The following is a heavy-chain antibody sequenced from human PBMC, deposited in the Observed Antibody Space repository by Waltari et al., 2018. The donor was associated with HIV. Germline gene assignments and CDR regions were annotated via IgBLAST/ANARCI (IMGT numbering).Heavy chain of an antibody. CDR3: ARVRLRRLGSWAYQYYGLDV. CDR2: MKTNRVHT. J-gene: IGHJ6*02. D-gene: IGHD3-10*01. Sequence: QVQVVESGGGVVQPGRSLRLSCAASGYTFTSYDITWVRQATGQGVEWMGWMKTNRVHTGDAQKIQGRVTMTRNTSISTAYMELSSLRSEDTAVYYCARVRLRRLGSWAYQYYGLDVWGQGTTVTVFS. V-gene: IGHV1-8*01. CDR1: GYTFTSYD.